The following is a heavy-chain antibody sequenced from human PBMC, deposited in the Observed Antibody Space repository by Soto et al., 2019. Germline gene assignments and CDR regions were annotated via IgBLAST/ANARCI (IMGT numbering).Heavy chain of an antibody. J-gene: IGHJ4*02. CDR1: GGSFSGYY. CDR3: ARGYYGSGSYGEY. V-gene: IGHV4-34*01. D-gene: IGHD3-10*01. Sequence: SETLSLTCAVYGGSFSGYYWSWIRQPPGKGLEWIGEINHSGSTNYNPSLKSRVTISVDTSKNQFSLKLSSVTAADTAVYYCARGYYGSGSYGEYWGQGTLVTVSS. CDR2: INHSGST.